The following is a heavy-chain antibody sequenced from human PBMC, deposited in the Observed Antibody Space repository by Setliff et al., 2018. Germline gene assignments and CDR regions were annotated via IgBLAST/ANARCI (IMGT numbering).Heavy chain of an antibody. V-gene: IGHV3-21*01. J-gene: IGHJ4*02. CDR2: ISSNSNYI. D-gene: IGHD1-7*01. Sequence: PGGSLRLSCVASGFNLHVYTMEWVRQAPGKGLDWVSSISSNSNYIYTADSLKGRLTVSRDNAKNSLYLQLDSLTADDTAVYYCARGSLSGTTYPSDYWGQGTLVTV. CDR3: ARGSLSGTTYPSDY. CDR1: GFNLHVYT.